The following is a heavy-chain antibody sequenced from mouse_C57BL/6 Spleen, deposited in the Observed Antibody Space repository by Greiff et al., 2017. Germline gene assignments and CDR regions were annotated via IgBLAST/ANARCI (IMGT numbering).Heavy chain of an antibody. CDR1: GYSITSGYY. D-gene: IGHD1-1*01. CDR2: ISYDGSN. J-gene: IGHJ2*01. Sequence: DVKLVESGPGLVKPSQSLSLTCSVTGYSITSGYYWNWIRQFPGNKLEWMGYISYDGSNNYNPSLKNRISITRDTSKNQFFLKLNSVTTEDTATYYCARHYYGSSYDYWGQGTTLTVSS. CDR3: ARHYYGSSYDY. V-gene: IGHV3-6*01.